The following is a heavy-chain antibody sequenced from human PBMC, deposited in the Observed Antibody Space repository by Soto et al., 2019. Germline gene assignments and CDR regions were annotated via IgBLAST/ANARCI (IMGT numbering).Heavy chain of an antibody. CDR2: MIYRGTA. V-gene: IGHV4-59*01. Sequence: SETLSLTWIVSGPSITSYYWSWIRGPPGKGLEWIGYMIYRGTANYNPSLKSRVTISVDTSKNQFSLNLSSVSTADTAMYFCARYDFVAYYFDLWGPGTLVTVSS. CDR3: ARYDFVAYYFDL. J-gene: IGHJ4*02. D-gene: IGHD3-3*01. CDR1: GPSITSYY.